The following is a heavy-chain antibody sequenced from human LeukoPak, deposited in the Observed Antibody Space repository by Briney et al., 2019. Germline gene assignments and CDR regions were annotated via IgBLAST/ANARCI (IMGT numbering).Heavy chain of an antibody. D-gene: IGHD3-9*01. CDR2: FDPEDGET. CDR3: ATAPKGSHRLRYFDWFPGY. Sequence: ASVKVSCKVSGYTLTELSMHWVRQAPGKGLEWMGGFDPEDGETIYAQKFQGRVTMTEDTSTDTAYMELSSLRSEDMAVYYCATAPKGSHRLRYFDWFPGYWGQGTLVTVSS. V-gene: IGHV1-24*01. CDR1: GYTLTELS. J-gene: IGHJ4*02.